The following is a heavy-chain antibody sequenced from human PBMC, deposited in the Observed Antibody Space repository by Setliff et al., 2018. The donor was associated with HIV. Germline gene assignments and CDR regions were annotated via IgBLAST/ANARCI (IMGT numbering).Heavy chain of an antibody. J-gene: IGHJ4*02. Sequence: GGSLRLSCAASGFTFSSYAMSWVRQAPGKGLEWVSTIIASGGTTYYADSVKGRFTISRDNSNNTLSLQMNSLRAEDTAVYYCASGRYCSTTSCAEFDYWGKGALVTVSS. V-gene: IGHV3-23*01. D-gene: IGHD2-2*01. CDR2: IIASGGTT. CDR1: GFTFSSYA. CDR3: ASGRYCSTTSCAEFDY.